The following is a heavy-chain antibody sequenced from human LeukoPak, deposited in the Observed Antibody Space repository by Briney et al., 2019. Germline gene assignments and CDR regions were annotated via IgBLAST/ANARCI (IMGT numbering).Heavy chain of an antibody. CDR1: GGSFSGYY. CDR2: INHSGST. D-gene: IGHD3-10*01. V-gene: IGHV4-34*01. Sequence: PSETLSLTCAVYGGSFSGYYWSWIRQPPGKGPEWIGEINHSGSTNYNPSLKSRVTISVDTSKNQFSLKLSSVTAADTAVYYCASGGSGSYSYDYWGQGTLVTVSS. J-gene: IGHJ4*02. CDR3: ASGGSGSYSYDY.